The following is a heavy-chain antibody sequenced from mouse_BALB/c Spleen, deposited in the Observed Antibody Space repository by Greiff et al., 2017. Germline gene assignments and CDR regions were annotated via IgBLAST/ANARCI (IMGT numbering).Heavy chain of an antibody. CDR3: ARKASYYGSSYWFAY. V-gene: IGHV3-1*02. Sequence: EVKLMESGPDLVKPSQSLSLTCTVTGYSITSGYSWHWIRQFPGNKLEWMGYIHYSGSTNYNPSLKSRISITRDTSKNQFFLQLNSVTTEDTATYYCARKASYYGSSYWFAYWGQGTLVTVSA. J-gene: IGHJ3*01. CDR1: GYSITSGYS. CDR2: IHYSGST. D-gene: IGHD1-1*01.